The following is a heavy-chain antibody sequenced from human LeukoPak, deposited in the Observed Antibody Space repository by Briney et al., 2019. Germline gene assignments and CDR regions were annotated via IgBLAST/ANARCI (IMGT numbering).Heavy chain of an antibody. CDR3: ARDRYDFWSGGSRFDP. J-gene: IGHJ5*02. V-gene: IGHV4-61*02. D-gene: IGHD3-3*01. CDR2: IYTSGST. CDR1: GGSISSGSYY. Sequence: SETLSLTCTVSGGSISSGSYYWSWIRQPAGKGLERIGRIYTSGSTNYNPSLKSRVTISVDTSKNQFSLKLSSVTAADTAVYYCARDRYDFWSGGSRFDPWGQGTLVTVSS.